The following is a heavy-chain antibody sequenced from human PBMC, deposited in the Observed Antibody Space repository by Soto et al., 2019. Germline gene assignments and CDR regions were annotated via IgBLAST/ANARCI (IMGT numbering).Heavy chain of an antibody. CDR1: GFTFNNYA. J-gene: IGHJ4*02. V-gene: IGHV3-23*01. CDR2: ISANGQGI. Sequence: LRLSCAASGFTFNNYAMSWVRQAPGKGLEWVSAISANGQGIYYADSVKGRFIISRDSSKNTVFLHMDSLTAEDTAVYYCAKDRNYPRDQFHNWGQGTLVTVSS. CDR3: AKDRNYPRDQFHN. D-gene: IGHD1-7*01.